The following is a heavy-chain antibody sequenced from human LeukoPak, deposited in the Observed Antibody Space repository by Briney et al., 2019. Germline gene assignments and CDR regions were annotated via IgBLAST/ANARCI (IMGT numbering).Heavy chain of an antibody. J-gene: IGHJ4*02. CDR3: TRYNNDHFDY. CDR1: GFTFGGYG. CDR2: MAYDGSRA. Sequence: PGGSLRLSCAGSGFTFGGYGMHWFRQTPGKGLEWVAVMAYDGSRAFYADSVKGRFTISRDNSKNTMSVQMDDLRAEDTAVYYCTRYNNDHFDYWGQGTLVTVSS. D-gene: IGHD1-14*01. V-gene: IGHV3-33*01.